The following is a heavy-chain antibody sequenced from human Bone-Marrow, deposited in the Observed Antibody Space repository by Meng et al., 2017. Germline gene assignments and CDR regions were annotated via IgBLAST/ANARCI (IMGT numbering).Heavy chain of an antibody. CDR3: AHSQSVIAADGNWFDP. J-gene: IGHJ5*02. Sequence: SGPTLAKLTQILTLTCTFSGFPLSTSGVGVGWIRQPPGKALEWLTLIYRDDDKRYSPSLKSRLTITKDTSKNQVVLTITNMDPVNTTTYCCAHSQSVIAADGNWFDPWGQGTLVTVSS. V-gene: IGHV2-5*02. D-gene: IGHD6-13*01. CDR2: IYRDDDK. CDR1: GFPLSTSGVG.